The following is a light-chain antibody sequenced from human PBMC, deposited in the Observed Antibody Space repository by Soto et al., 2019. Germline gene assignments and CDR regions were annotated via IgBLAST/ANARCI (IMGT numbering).Light chain of an antibody. V-gene: IGKV1-39*01. J-gene: IGKJ4*01. CDR3: QHSHSTPLT. CDR2: AAS. CDR1: QGISSH. Sequence: DIQMTQSPSSLSASVGARVTITCRASQGISSHLNWYQQKPGKAPKLLIYAASSLQSGVPSRFSGSGSGTDFTLTISSLQPEDFATYSCQHSHSTPLTFGGGTKVEI.